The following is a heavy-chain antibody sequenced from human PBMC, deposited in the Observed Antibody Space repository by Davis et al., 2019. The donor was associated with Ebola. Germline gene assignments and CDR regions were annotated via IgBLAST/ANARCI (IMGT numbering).Heavy chain of an antibody. CDR1: GYTLTELS. CDR3: ARGEGAPDN. D-gene: IGHD1-26*01. V-gene: IGHV1-18*01. J-gene: IGHJ4*02. CDR2: IRTYDGNT. Sequence: ASVKVSCKVSGYTLTELSMHWVRQAPGQGLEWLGWIRTYDGNTNYAQKLQDRVTMTTDTPTTTVFMELRNLRSDDTAVYWCARGEGAPDNWGQGTLVTVSS.